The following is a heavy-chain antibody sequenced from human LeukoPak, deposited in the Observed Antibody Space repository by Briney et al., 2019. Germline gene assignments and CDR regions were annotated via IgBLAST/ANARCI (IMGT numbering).Heavy chain of an antibody. V-gene: IGHV4-38-2*02. CDR3: ARGGCGSTSCSETSFDH. CDR1: GFAISSGYY. J-gene: IGHJ4*02. Sequence: PSETLSLTCSVSGFAISSGYYWGWIRQPPGKGLEWVGSIHHSGSTYYNPSLKSRVTISVDTSKNQFSLKLKSVTAADTAVYYCARGGCGSTSCSETSFDHWGQGTLVTVSS. CDR2: IHHSGST. D-gene: IGHD2-2*01.